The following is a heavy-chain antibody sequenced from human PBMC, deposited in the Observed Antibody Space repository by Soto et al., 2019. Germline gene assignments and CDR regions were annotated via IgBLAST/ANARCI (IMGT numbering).Heavy chain of an antibody. D-gene: IGHD1-26*01. CDR1: GFSFDDYS. CDR2: INKNGGSI. Sequence: EVQLVESGGVVVQPGGSLRLSCAASGFSFDDYSMHWVRQAPGKGLEWVSLINKNGGSIFYADSVKGGFTISIDNSKNSLFLQMNSLTTEDTALYFCAKEKWGRNRSSFDYWGQGTLVTVSS. J-gene: IGHJ4*02. CDR3: AKEKWGRNRSSFDY. V-gene: IGHV3-43*01.